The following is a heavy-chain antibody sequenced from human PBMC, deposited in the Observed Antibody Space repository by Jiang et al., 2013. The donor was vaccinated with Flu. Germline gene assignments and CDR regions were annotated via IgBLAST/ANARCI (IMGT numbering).Heavy chain of an antibody. V-gene: IGHV4-59*01. Sequence: LLKPSETLSLTCTVSGDSIGSYYWSWIRQPPGKGLEWIGYIYHRGRANYNPSLKSRLTISLDTSKNQFSLKLSSVTAADTAVYYCASLHRAIFDSGGGMDVWGQGTTVTVSS. J-gene: IGHJ6*02. CDR2: IYHRGRA. CDR1: GDSIGSYY. CDR3: ASLHRAIFDSGGGMDV. D-gene: IGHD3-3*01.